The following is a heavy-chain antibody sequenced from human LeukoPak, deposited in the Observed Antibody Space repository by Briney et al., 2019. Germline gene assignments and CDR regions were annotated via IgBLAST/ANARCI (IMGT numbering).Heavy chain of an antibody. CDR1: GGSISSYY. Sequence: PSEALSLTCTVSGGSISSYYWSWIRQPPGKGLEWIGHIYYSGSTNYNPSLKSRFTISVDTSKNQFSLKLRSVTAADTAVFYCARGKLGISLDAFDIWGQGTMVTVSS. CDR3: ARGKLGISLDAFDI. J-gene: IGHJ3*02. D-gene: IGHD7-27*01. V-gene: IGHV4-59*01. CDR2: IYYSGST.